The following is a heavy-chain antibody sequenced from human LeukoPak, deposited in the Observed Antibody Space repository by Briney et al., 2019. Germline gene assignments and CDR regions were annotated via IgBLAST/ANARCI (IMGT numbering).Heavy chain of an antibody. V-gene: IGHV1-18*01. CDR3: ARGYYDSSGYLASWYFDL. Sequence: ASVKVSCKASSYTFTSYGISWVRQAPGQGLEWMGWISAYNGNTKYAQKLQGRVTMTTDTSTSTAYMELRSLRSDDTAVYYCARGYYDSSGYLASWYFDLWGRGTLVTVSS. CDR2: ISAYNGNT. J-gene: IGHJ2*01. CDR1: SYTFTSYG. D-gene: IGHD3-22*01.